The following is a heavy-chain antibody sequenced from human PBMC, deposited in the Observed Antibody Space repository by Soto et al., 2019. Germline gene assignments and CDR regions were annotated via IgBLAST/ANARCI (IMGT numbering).Heavy chain of an antibody. V-gene: IGHV4-59*01. CDR2: VHDSGTT. Sequence: PSGSLSLSSALCGDRIWIYYCGLIWKPPGKGPEWIGYVHDSGTTNYNPSLKSRVTILIDTPKNQFSLKLTSVTAAGAAVYYCAREEMKAISRWFHYSTDVWGKGTTVTVSS. D-gene: IGHD3-10*01. CDR3: AREEMKAISRWFHYSTDV. CDR1: GDRIWIYY. J-gene: IGHJ6*04.